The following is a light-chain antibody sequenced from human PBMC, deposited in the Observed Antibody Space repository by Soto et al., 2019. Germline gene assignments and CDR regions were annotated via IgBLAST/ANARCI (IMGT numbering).Light chain of an antibody. CDR3: QQYNNWPPWT. V-gene: IGKV3-15*01. CDR1: QRVSNN. J-gene: IGKJ1*01. Sequence: ILMTQSPATLSVSPGERATLSCRASQRVSNNLAWYQQKPGQAPRLLIYDASTRATGIPARFSGSGSGTEFTLTISGPQSEDFAVYYCQQYNNWPPWTFGQGTKVEIK. CDR2: DAS.